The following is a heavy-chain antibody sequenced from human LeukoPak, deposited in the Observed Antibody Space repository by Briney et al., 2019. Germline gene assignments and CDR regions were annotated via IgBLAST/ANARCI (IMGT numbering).Heavy chain of an antibody. D-gene: IGHD3-10*01. J-gene: IGHJ6*03. CDR3: AKAQYGSGSYRLNYYYYYMDV. Sequence: GGSLRLSCAASGFTFSRYIMNWVRQAPGKGLEWVSSISSSGNIIYYADSVRGRFTISRDNAKNSLYLQMNSLRAEDTAVYYCAKAQYGSGSYRLNYYYYYMDVWGKGTTVTISS. V-gene: IGHV3-21*04. CDR2: ISSSGNII. CDR1: GFTFSRYI.